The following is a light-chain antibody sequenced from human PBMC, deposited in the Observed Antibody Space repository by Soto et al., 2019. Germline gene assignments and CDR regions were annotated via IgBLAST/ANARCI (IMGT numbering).Light chain of an antibody. V-gene: IGLV2-14*03. CDR1: SSDVGGYNY. CDR2: GVS. J-gene: IGLJ2*01. Sequence: QSALTQPASLSGSPGQSITISCTGTSSDVGGYNYVSWYQQHPGKAPRLMIYGVSNRPLGVSYRFSGSKSGNTASLTISGLQSEDEADYYCNSYASVNSPVLFGGGTQLTV. CDR3: NSYASVNSPVL.